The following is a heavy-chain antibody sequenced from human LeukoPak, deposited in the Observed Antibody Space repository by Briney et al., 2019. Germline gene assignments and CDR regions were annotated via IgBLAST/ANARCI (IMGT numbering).Heavy chain of an antibody. CDR2: IYDSGST. D-gene: IGHD3-10*01. J-gene: IGHJ5*02. V-gene: IGHV4-30-4*01. CDR1: GGSISSGDYY. Sequence: MTSETLSLTCTVSGGSISSGDYYWSWIRQPPGKGLEWIGYIYDSGSTYYNPSLKSRVTISVDTSKNHFSLRLSSVTAADTAVYYCARDSITMVRGVIINWFDPWGQGTLVTVSS. CDR3: ARDSITMVRGVIINWFDP.